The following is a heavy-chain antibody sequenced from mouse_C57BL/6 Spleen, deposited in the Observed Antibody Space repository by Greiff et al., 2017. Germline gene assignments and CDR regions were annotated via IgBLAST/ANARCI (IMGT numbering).Heavy chain of an antibody. D-gene: IGHD2-4*01. CDR2: ISYDGSN. CDR3: ARDLYYDYDGPFAY. V-gene: IGHV3-6*01. CDR1: GYSITSGYY. J-gene: IGHJ3*01. Sequence: EVKLMESGPGLVKPSQSLSLTCSVTGYSITSGYYWNWIRQFPGNKLEWMGYISYDGSNNYNPSLKNRISITRDTSKNQFFLKLNSVTTEDTSTYYCARDLYYDYDGPFAYWGQGTLVTVSA.